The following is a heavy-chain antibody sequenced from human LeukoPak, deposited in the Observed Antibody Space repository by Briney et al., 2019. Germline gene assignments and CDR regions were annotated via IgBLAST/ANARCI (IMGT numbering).Heavy chain of an antibody. J-gene: IGHJ4*02. CDR2: IYYTGNT. Sequence: PSETLSLTCTVSGVSISSSYSYWGWIRQPPGMGLEWIGSIYYTGNTYYNASLKSQVSISIDTSKNQFSLKLTSVTAADTAVYYCARQTGSGLFILPGGQGTLVTVSS. CDR3: ARQTGSGLFILP. CDR1: GVSISSSYSY. D-gene: IGHD3/OR15-3a*01. V-gene: IGHV4-39*01.